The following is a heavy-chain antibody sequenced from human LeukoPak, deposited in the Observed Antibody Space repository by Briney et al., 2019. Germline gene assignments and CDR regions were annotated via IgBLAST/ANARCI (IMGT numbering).Heavy chain of an antibody. V-gene: IGHV3-23*01. Sequence: GGSLRLSCAASGFTFSSYAMSWVRQAPGKGLEWVSAISGSGGSTYYADSVKGRFTISRDNSKNTLYLQMNSLRAEDTAVYYCAKWNGSGRSHYYYSYGMDVWGQGTTVTVSS. CDR3: AKWNGSGRSHYYYSYGMDV. D-gene: IGHD3-10*01. CDR1: GFTFSSYA. CDR2: ISGSGGST. J-gene: IGHJ6*02.